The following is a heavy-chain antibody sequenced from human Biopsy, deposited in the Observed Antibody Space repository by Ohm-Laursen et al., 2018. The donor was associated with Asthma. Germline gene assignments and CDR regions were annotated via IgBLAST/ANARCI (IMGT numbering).Heavy chain of an antibody. D-gene: IGHD3-10*01. CDR2: IYSGGTS. Sequence: SLRLSCAASGFTVSRDYMFWVRQAPGKGLEWVSVIYSGGTSHTADSVRGRFTISRDNSKNTLFLQMSSLRADDTAVYYCAKGAGSGGYHFFHFDSWGQGTPVTVSS. CDR3: AKGAGSGGYHFFHFDS. J-gene: IGHJ4*02. CDR1: GFTVSRDY. V-gene: IGHV3-53*01.